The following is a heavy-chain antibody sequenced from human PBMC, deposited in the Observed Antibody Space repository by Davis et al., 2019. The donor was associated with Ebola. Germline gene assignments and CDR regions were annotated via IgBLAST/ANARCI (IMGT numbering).Heavy chain of an antibody. V-gene: IGHV3-73*01. CDR3: TSGYCSSTSCSYAGY. CDR2: IRSKVNSYAT. J-gene: IGHJ4*02. CDR1: GFTFSGSA. D-gene: IGHD2-2*03. Sequence: GGSLRLSCAASGFTFSGSAMHWVRQASGKGLEWVGRIRSKVNSYATAYAASVKGRFTISRDDSKNTAYLQMNSLKTEDTAVYYCTSGYCSSTSCSYAGYWGQGTLVTVSS.